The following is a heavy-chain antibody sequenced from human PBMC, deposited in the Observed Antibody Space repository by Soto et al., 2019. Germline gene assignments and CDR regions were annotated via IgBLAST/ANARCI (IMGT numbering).Heavy chain of an antibody. J-gene: IGHJ4*02. CDR3: ASRPWYYYDSSGYYLGAGSNYY. V-gene: IGHV3-30*03. CDR2: ISYDGSNK. D-gene: IGHD3-22*01. CDR1: GFTFSSYG. Sequence: GGSLRLSCAASGFTFSSYGMHWVRQAPGKGLEWVAVISYDGSNKYYADSVKGRFTISRDNSKNTLYLQMNSLRAEDTAVYYCASRPWYYYDSSGYYLGAGSNYYWGQGTLVTVPQ.